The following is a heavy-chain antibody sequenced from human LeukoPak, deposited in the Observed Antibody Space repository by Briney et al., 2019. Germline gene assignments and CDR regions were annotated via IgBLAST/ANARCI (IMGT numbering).Heavy chain of an antibody. J-gene: IGHJ5*02. CDR3: ARGRYSYGTAWFDP. CDR2: IYYSGST. CDR1: GGSISSYY. V-gene: IGHV4-59*01. D-gene: IGHD5-18*01. Sequence: SETLSLTCTVSGGSISSYYWSWIRQPPGKGLEWIGYIYYSGSTNYNPSLKSRVTISVDTSKNQFSLRLSSVTAADTAVYYCARGRYSYGTAWFDPWGQGTLATVSS.